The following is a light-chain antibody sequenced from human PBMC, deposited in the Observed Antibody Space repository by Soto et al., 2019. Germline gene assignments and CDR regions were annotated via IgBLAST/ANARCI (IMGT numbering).Light chain of an antibody. CDR1: QTIGRRY. V-gene: IGKV3-20*01. J-gene: IGKJ4*01. Sequence: IVLTQSPGTLSLSPGESATLSCRARQTIGRRYLAWYQQKPGQGPMLLIYDTSERASDIPDRFSGSGSGTDFTLTISRLVPEDFAVYYCQYQGTFGGGTKVEIK. CDR2: DTS. CDR3: QYQGT.